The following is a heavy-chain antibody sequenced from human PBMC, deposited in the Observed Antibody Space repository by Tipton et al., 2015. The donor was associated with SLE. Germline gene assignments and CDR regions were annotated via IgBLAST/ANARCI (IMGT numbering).Heavy chain of an antibody. J-gene: IGHJ4*02. CDR1: GGSISNYY. Sequence: TLSLTCTVSGGSISNYYWSWIRQPAGKGLEWIGRIYPSGSTNYNPSLKSRVIMSVDTSKNQFSLKLSSVTAADTAVYYCASHFTIFGVVIEDWGQGTLVTVSS. D-gene: IGHD3-3*01. CDR2: IYPSGST. CDR3: ASHFTIFGVVIED. V-gene: IGHV4-4*07.